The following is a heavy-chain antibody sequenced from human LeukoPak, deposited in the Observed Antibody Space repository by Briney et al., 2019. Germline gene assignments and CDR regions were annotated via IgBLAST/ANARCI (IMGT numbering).Heavy chain of an antibody. D-gene: IGHD1/OR15-1a*01. CDR3: ARDTRNTWFYY. CDR2: FYYSGTT. CDR1: GASVSSGGNY. V-gene: IGHV4-61*08. Sequence: SETLSLTCTVSGASVSSGGNYWSWIRQSPGKGLEWIGSFYYSGTTDYNPSLKGRVTMSIDRSKNQFSPNLNSVTAADTAVYYCARDTRNTWFYYWGQGTLVTVYS. J-gene: IGHJ4*02.